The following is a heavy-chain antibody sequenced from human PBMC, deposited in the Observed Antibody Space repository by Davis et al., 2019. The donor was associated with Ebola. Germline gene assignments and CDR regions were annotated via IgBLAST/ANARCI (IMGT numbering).Heavy chain of an antibody. V-gene: IGHV4-39*01. CDR1: GGSISSSSYY. Sequence: MPSETLSLTCTVSGGSISSSSYYWGWIRQPPGKGLEWIGSIYYSGSTYYNPSLKSRVTISVDTSKNQLSLKLSSVTAADTAVYYCARHIGQLVVFSFWFDPWGQGTLVTVSS. CDR3: ARHIGQLVVFSFWFDP. CDR2: IYYSGST. D-gene: IGHD6-6*01. J-gene: IGHJ5*02.